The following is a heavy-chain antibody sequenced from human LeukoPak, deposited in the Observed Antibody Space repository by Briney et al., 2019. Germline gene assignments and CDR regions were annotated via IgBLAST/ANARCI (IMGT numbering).Heavy chain of an antibody. CDR1: GFTFSRYA. CDR3: AKDLVRLNY. V-gene: IGHV3-23*01. J-gene: IGHJ4*02. D-gene: IGHD3-16*01. Sequence: GGSLRLSCAASGFTFSRYAMSWVRQAPGKGLEWVSDISGNAGSTYYADSMKGRFTISRDDSKNTLYLQMNSLRAEDTAVYYCAKDLVRLNYWGQGTLVTVSS. CDR2: ISGNAGST.